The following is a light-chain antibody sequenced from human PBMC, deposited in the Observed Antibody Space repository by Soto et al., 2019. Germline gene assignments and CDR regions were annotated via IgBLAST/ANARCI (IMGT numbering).Light chain of an antibody. J-gene: IGKJ5*01. CDR2: GAS. CDR3: QQKGSTPPAIT. CDR1: QIVSSNH. Sequence: EIVWTKSPGSLSLSPRERATLSCRASQIVSSNHLAWYQQKPGQAPRLHLHGASSRATGSADRDRGSGTGSDFALTIDRLGPEDVAVCICQQKGSTPPAITFGQGTRLEIK. V-gene: IGKV3-20*01.